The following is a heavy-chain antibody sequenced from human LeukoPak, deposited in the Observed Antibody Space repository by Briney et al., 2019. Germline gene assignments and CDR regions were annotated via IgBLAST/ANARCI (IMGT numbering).Heavy chain of an antibody. CDR1: GYTFTGYY. J-gene: IGHJ4*02. CDR2: INPNSGGT. Sequence: ASVKVSCKASGYTFTGYYMHWVRQAPGQGLEWMGWINPNSGGTNYAQKFRGWVTMTRDTSISTAYMELSRLRSDDTAVYYCARDDCSGGSCLPFDYWGQGTLVTVSS. D-gene: IGHD2-15*01. V-gene: IGHV1-2*04. CDR3: ARDDCSGGSCLPFDY.